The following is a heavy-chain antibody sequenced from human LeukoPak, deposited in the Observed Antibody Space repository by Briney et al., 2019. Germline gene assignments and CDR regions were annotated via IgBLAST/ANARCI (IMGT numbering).Heavy chain of an antibody. CDR2: IKENGSEK. Sequence: GGSLRLSCAASGITFSNSWMCWVRQAPGKGLEWVANIKENGSEKYYVNSVKGRFTISRDNAKNSLYLQMNSLRAEDTAVYYCARGGGSGSYYKRELDYWGQGTLVTVSS. D-gene: IGHD3-10*01. CDR3: ARGGGSGSYYKRELDY. J-gene: IGHJ4*02. V-gene: IGHV3-7*01. CDR1: GITFSNSW.